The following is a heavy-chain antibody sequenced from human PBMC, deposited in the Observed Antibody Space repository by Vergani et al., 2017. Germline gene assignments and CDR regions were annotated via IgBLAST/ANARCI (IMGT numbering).Heavy chain of an antibody. CDR1: GGSISSGDYY. D-gene: IGHD1-26*01. CDR2: IYYSGST. CDR3: ARXLVIVGATTGYFDY. J-gene: IGHJ4*02. Sequence: QVQLQESGPGLVKPSQTLSLTCTVSGGSISSGDYYWSWIRQPPGKGLEWIGYIYYSGSTYYNPSLKSRVTISVDTSKNQFSLKLSSVTAADTAVYYCARXLVIVGATTGYFDYWGQGTLVTVSS. V-gene: IGHV4-30-4*08.